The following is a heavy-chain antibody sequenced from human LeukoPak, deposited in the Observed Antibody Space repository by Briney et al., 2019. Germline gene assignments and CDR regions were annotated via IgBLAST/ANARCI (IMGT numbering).Heavy chain of an antibody. V-gene: IGHV3-23*01. Sequence: PGGSLRLSCAASGFTVSSNYMSWVRQAPGKGLEWVSAISGSGGSTYYADSVKGRFTISRDNSKNTLYLQMNSLRAEDTAVYYCARGPYDFWSGYFGYWFDLWGQGTLVTVSS. J-gene: IGHJ5*02. CDR1: GFTVSSNY. D-gene: IGHD3-3*01. CDR2: ISGSGGST. CDR3: ARGPYDFWSGYFGYWFDL.